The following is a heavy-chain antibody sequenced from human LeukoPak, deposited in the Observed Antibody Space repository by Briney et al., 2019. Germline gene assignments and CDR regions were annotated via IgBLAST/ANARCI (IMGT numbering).Heavy chain of an antibody. D-gene: IGHD2-15*01. Sequence: GGSLRLSCSASGFTFSSYAMHWVRQAPGKGLEYVSAISGNGGSTYYADSVKGRFTISRDNSKNTLYLQMSSLRAEDTAVYYCVKDFYVVVALMDVWGKGTTVTVSS. CDR2: ISGNGGST. J-gene: IGHJ6*04. CDR1: GFTFSSYA. V-gene: IGHV3-64D*06. CDR3: VKDFYVVVALMDV.